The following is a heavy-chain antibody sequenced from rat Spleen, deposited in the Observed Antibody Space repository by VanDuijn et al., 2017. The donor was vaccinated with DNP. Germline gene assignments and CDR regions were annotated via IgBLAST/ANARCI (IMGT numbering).Heavy chain of an antibody. Sequence: EVQLVESGGGLVQPGRSLKLSCVASGFTFSSYWMFWIRQVPGKGLEWIASITSGTGTTSYADSVKGRFTVSRDYARTTLYLQMTNLRSEDTATFYCTTDFERGYWGQGVMVTVSS. CDR3: TTDFERGY. D-gene: IGHD1-11*01. V-gene: IGHV5-31*01. J-gene: IGHJ2*01. CDR1: GFTFSSYW. CDR2: ITSGTGTT.